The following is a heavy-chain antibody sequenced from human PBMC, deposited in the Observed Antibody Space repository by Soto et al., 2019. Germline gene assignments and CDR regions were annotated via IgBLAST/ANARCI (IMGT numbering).Heavy chain of an antibody. CDR3: ATWAPNCNSTSCYWDLTDAHAFDI. Sequence: GGSLRLSCAASGFTFSGYYMNWIRQAPGKGLEWVSYISSSSSYTNYADSVKGRFTISRDNAKNSLCLQMNSLRAEDTAVYYCATWAPNCNSTSCYWDLTDAHAFDIWGQGTMVTVSS. J-gene: IGHJ3*02. CDR2: ISSSSSYT. V-gene: IGHV3-11*06. D-gene: IGHD2-2*01. CDR1: GFTFSGYY.